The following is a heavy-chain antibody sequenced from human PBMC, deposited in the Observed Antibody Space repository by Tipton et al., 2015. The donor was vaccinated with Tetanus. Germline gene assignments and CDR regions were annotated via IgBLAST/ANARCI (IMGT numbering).Heavy chain of an antibody. Sequence: TLSLTCTVSGGSISSSSYYWGWIRQPPGKGLEWIGSIYYSGSTYYNPSLKSRVTISVDTSKNQFSLKLSSVTAADTAVYYCARADTYYYDSSGYYYFDYWGQGTLVTVSS. CDR3: ARADTYYYDSSGYYYFDY. J-gene: IGHJ4*02. CDR1: GGSISSSSYY. D-gene: IGHD3-22*01. V-gene: IGHV4-39*07. CDR2: IYYSGST.